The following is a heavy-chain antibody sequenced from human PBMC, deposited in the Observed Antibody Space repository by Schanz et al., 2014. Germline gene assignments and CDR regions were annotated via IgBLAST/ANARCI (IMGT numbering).Heavy chain of an antibody. Sequence: EVQLVESGGGLVQPGKSLRLSCAASGFTFDKYAMHWVRQAPGKGLEWVSVISWNSGTIGYADSVKGRFTISRDNSKTTVYLQMNSLRAEDTAVYYCAKDAENTAMITDYFDYWGQGTLVTVSS. CDR2: ISWNSGTI. CDR1: GFTFDKYA. CDR3: AKDAENTAMITDYFDY. J-gene: IGHJ4*02. D-gene: IGHD5-18*01. V-gene: IGHV3-9*01.